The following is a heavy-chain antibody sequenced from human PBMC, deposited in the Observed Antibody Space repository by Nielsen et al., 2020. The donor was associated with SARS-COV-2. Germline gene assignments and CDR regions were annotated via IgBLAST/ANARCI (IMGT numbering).Heavy chain of an antibody. CDR2: IYYSGST. CDR3: ARDRRGYSYGYYMDV. CDR1: GGSVSSGSYY. J-gene: IGHJ6*03. V-gene: IGHV4-61*01. Sequence: SETLSLTCTVSGGSVSSGSYYWSWIRQPPGKGLEWIGYIYYSGSTNYNPSLKSRVTISVDTSKNQFSLKLSSVTAADTAVYYCARDRRGYSYGYYMDVWGKGTTVTVSS. D-gene: IGHD5-18*01.